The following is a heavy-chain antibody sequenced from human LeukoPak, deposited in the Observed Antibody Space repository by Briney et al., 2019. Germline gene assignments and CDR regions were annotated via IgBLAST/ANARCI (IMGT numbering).Heavy chain of an antibody. D-gene: IGHD3-10*01. CDR3: ARDLHGSRDA. Sequence: GGSLRLSCADSEFTLSNYWVHWVRQAPGKGLEWVSRTNYADSVKGRFTISRDNAKNTLYLQMDSLRAEDTAVYYCARDLHGSRDAWGKGTTVTVSS. V-gene: IGHV3-74*01. J-gene: IGHJ6*04. CDR1: EFTLSNYW. CDR2: T.